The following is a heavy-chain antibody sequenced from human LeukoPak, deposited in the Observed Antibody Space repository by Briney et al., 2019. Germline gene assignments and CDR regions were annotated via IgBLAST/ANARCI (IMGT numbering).Heavy chain of an antibody. D-gene: IGHD1-7*01. Sequence: SETLSLTCTVSGGSISSYYWSWIRQPPGKGLEWIGYIVYSGSTNYNPSLKSRVTISVDTSKSQFSLKLSSVTAADTAVYYCARLSNWNSLDYWGQGTLVTVSP. CDR2: IVYSGST. V-gene: IGHV4-59*08. J-gene: IGHJ4*02. CDR3: ARLSNWNSLDY. CDR1: GGSISSYY.